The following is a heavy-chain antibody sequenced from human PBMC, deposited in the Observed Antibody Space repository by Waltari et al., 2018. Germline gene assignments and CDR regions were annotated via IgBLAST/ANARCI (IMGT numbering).Heavy chain of an antibody. V-gene: IGHV3-21*01. CDR3: ARDQIVGASEAFDI. D-gene: IGHD1-26*01. Sequence: EVQLVESGGGLVKPGGSLRLSCAASGFNFSSYSMNMVRRAPGKGLDWVSSIMSSSSYRDYSDSVKGRFTISRDNAKNSLYLQMNSLRAEDTAVYYCARDQIVGASEAFDIWGQGTMVTVSS. CDR1: GFNFSSYS. CDR2: IMSSSSYR. J-gene: IGHJ3*02.